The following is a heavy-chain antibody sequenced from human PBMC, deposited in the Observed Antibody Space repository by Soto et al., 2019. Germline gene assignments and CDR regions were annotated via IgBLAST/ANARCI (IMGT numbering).Heavy chain of an antibody. D-gene: IGHD5-12*01. CDR1: GYDFNTNW. J-gene: IGHJ4*02. Sequence: GESLKISCRGSGYDFNTNWFGWVRQLPGRGLEWVGIMYPGDSDTRYNPSLQGHVTLSVDVTVSTAFLQWRSLETSDTGMYFCARHSLATQPGDYWGQGTRVTVSS. V-gene: IGHV5-51*01. CDR3: ARHSLATQPGDY. CDR2: MYPGDSDT.